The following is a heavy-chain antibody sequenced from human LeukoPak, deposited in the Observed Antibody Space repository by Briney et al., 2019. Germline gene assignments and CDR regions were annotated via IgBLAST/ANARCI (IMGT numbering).Heavy chain of an antibody. V-gene: IGHV4-59*12. CDR2: ISYSGSP. CDR3: ANSGSYYGRYFQH. CDR1: GGSLSSDH. D-gene: IGHD1-26*01. J-gene: IGHJ1*01. Sequence: SETLSLTCSVSGGSLSSDHWSWIRQPPGKGLEWIAFISYSGSPNYNPSLKSRVTISVDTSKNQFSLKLSSVTAADTAVYYCANSGSYYGRYFQHWGQGTLVTVSS.